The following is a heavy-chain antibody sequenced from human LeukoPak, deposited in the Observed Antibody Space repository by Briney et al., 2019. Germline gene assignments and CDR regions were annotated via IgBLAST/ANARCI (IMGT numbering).Heavy chain of an antibody. CDR1: GFTFSSYG. V-gene: IGHV3-30*02. CDR2: XXYDGSNK. CDR3: AKKAGAYSSSWRSYFDY. J-gene: IGHJ4*02. D-gene: IGHD6-13*01. Sequence: GGSLRLSCAASGFTFSSYGMHWVRQAPGKGLEWVXXXXYDGSNKYYADSVKGRFTISRDNSKNTLYLQMNSLRAEDTAVYYCAKKAGAYSSSWRSYFDYWGQGTLVTVSS.